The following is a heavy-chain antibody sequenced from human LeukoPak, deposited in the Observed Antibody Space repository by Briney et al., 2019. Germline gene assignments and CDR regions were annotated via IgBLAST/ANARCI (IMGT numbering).Heavy chain of an antibody. D-gene: IGHD3-10*01. Sequence: KTSETLSLTCTVSGGSISSYYWSWIRQPAGKGLEWIGRIYTSGSTNYNPSLKSRVTMSVDTSKNQFSLKLSSVTAADTAVYDCARDRESYYNFGYFDYWGQGTLVTVSS. V-gene: IGHV4-4*07. CDR1: GGSISSYY. CDR2: IYTSGST. J-gene: IGHJ4*02. CDR3: ARDRESYYNFGYFDY.